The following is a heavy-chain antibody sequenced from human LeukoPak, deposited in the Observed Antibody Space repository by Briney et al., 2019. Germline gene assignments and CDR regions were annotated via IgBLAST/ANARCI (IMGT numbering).Heavy chain of an antibody. CDR1: GDSIRTYY. CDR2: ISYSGST. CDR3: ARSQNYYGSGDY. V-gene: IGHV4-59*01. J-gene: IGHJ4*02. D-gene: IGHD3-10*01. Sequence: SETLSLTCTVSGDSIRTYYWSWIRQPPGKGLEWIGYISYSGSTNYNPSLKSRVSMSVDTSKNQFSLKLSSVTAADTAVYYCARSQNYYGSGDYWSQGTLVTVSS.